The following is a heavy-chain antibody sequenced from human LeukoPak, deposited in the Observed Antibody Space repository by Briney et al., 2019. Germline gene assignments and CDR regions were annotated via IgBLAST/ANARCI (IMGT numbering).Heavy chain of an antibody. D-gene: IGHD1-1*01. Sequence: GESLKISCKGSGYSFTSYWIGWVRQMPGKGLEWVGIIYPGDSDTRYSPSFQGQVTISAAKSISTAYLQWSSLTASDTAMYYWARHSAQRAWNDGSDYWGQGTLVTVSS. CDR3: ARHSAQRAWNDGSDY. J-gene: IGHJ4*02. V-gene: IGHV5-51*01. CDR2: IYPGDSDT. CDR1: GYSFTSYW.